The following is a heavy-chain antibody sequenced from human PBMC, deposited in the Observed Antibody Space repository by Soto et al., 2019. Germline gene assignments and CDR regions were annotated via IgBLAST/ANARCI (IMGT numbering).Heavy chain of an antibody. Sequence: GGSLRLSCAASGFTFSSYAMSWVRQAPGKGLEWVSAISGSGGSTYYADSVKGRFTISRDNSKNTLYLQMNSLRAEDTAVYYCAKVNRGDIVVVVAATTRTGMDVWGQGTTVTVSS. CDR2: ISGSGGST. V-gene: IGHV3-23*01. CDR3: AKVNRGDIVVVVAATTRTGMDV. CDR1: GFTFSSYA. J-gene: IGHJ6*02. D-gene: IGHD2-15*01.